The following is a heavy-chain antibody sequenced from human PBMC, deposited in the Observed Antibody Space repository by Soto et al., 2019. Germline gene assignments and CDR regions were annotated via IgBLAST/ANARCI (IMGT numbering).Heavy chain of an antibody. V-gene: IGHV1-18*01. D-gene: IGHD3-10*01. CDR3: AREVLLWFGELTAIYYYGMDV. CDR2: ISAYNGNT. CDR1: GYTFTSYC. J-gene: IGHJ6*02. Sequence: ASVKVSCKASGYTFTSYCISWVRQAPGQGLEWMGWISAYNGNTNYAQKLQGRVTMTTDTSTSTAYMELRSLRSDDTAVYYCAREVLLWFGELTAIYYYGMDVWGQGTTVTVSS.